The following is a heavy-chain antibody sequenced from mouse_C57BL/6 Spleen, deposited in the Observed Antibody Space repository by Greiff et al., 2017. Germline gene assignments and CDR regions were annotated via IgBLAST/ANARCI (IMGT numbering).Heavy chain of an antibody. CDR3: ARFPIYSYAMDY. V-gene: IGHV1-80*01. Sequence: QVQLQQSGAELVKPGASVKISCKASGYAFSSYWMNWVKQRPGKGLEWIGQIYPGDGDTNYNGKFKGKATLTADKSSSTAYMQLSSLTSEDSAVYFCARFPIYSYAMDYWGQGTSGTVSS. D-gene: IGHD2-1*01. J-gene: IGHJ4*01. CDR2: IYPGDGDT. CDR1: GYAFSSYW.